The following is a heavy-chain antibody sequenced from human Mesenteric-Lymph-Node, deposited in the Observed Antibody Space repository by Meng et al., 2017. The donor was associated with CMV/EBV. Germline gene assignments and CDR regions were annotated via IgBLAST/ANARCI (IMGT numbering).Heavy chain of an antibody. CDR2: IRYDGSNK. CDR1: GVTFSNYG. Sequence: GGSLRLSCVAPGVTFSNYGMHWVRQAPGKGLEWVAFIRYDGSNKDYADSVKGRFTISRDISKNTLYLEMNSLRAEDTAVYYCARMGPYYYGSGSPKYGMDVWGQGTTVTSP. D-gene: IGHD3-10*01. CDR3: ARMGPYYYGSGSPKYGMDV. J-gene: IGHJ6*02. V-gene: IGHV3-30*02.